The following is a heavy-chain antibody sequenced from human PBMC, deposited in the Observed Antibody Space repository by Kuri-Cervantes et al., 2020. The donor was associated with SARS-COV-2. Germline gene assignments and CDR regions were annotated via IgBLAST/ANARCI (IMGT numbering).Heavy chain of an antibody. CDR2: ISWNSGSI. J-gene: IGHJ2*01. CDR1: GFTFDDYA. CDR3: AKESWYEDSRLGYFDL. D-gene: IGHD2-15*01. Sequence: SLKISCAASGFTFDDYALHWVRQAPGKGLEWVSGISWNSGSIGYADSVKGRFTISRDNAKNSLYLQMNSLRAEDTALYYCAKESWYEDSRLGYFDLWGRGTLVTV. V-gene: IGHV3-9*01.